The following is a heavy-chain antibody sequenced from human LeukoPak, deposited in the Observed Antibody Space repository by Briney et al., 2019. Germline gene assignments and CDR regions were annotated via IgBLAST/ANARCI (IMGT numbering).Heavy chain of an antibody. CDR3: ARRDDNWNDEGAFEI. Sequence: GASVKVSCKASGYTFTSYGISWVRQAPGQGLEWMGWNSAYNGNTNYAQKLQGRVTMTTDTSTSTAYMELRSLRSDDTAVYYCARRDDNWNDEGAFEIWGQGTMVTVSS. V-gene: IGHV1-18*01. CDR1: GYTFTSYG. D-gene: IGHD1-20*01. J-gene: IGHJ3*02. CDR2: NSAYNGNT.